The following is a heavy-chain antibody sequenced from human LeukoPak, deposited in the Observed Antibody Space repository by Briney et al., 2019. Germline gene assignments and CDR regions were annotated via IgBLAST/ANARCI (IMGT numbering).Heavy chain of an antibody. J-gene: IGHJ6*02. D-gene: IGHD5-12*01. Sequence: ASVKVSCKASGYTFTSYGISWVRQAPGQWLEWMGWISAYNGNTNYAQKLQGRVTMTTDTSTSTAYMELRSLRSDDTAVYYCARDEYSGYDTYGMDVWGQGTTVTVSS. CDR3: ARDEYSGYDTYGMDV. V-gene: IGHV1-18*01. CDR2: ISAYNGNT. CDR1: GYTFTSYG.